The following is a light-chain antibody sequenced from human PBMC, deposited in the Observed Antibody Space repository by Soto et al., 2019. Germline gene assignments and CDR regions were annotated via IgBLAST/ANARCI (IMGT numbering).Light chain of an antibody. J-gene: IGLJ2*01. CDR3: SSYTTSKNVV. CDR2: DVS. Sequence: QSALTQPASVSGSPGQSITISCTGTSSDIGRYNYVSWYQQNPGKAPKLMIYDVSHRPSGVSNRFSGSKSGNTASLTISGLQAEDEADYYCSSYTTSKNVVFGGGTKLTVL. CDR1: SSDIGRYNY. V-gene: IGLV2-14*01.